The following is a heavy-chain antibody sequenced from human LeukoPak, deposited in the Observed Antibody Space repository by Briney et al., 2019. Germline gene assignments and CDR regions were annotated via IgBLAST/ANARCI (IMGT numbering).Heavy chain of an antibody. CDR3: ATRAGYSTLGGWFDP. J-gene: IGHJ5*02. V-gene: IGHV4-34*01. Sequence: PSETLSLTCAVYGVSFSGYYWSWIRQPPRKGLEWIGEINHIGSTNYNPSLQHRVTISVDTPNNQSFLTLTSVSAADAAVHHCATRAGYSTLGGWFDPWGQGTLVGVSS. CDR2: INHIGST. D-gene: IGHD6-13*01. CDR1: GVSFSGYY.